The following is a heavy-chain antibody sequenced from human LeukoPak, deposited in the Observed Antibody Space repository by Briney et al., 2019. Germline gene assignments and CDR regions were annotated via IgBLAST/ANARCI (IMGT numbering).Heavy chain of an antibody. Sequence: ASVKVSCKASCYTFTRYGIAWLRQAAGQGLDWLGWIRTYNGDKEYAEKLQGRVTMSTDTRPTMAYMEMKSLRYDDTAVYYCARTLTTESYYFAYWRQGTLVTVSS. J-gene: IGHJ4*02. CDR3: ARTLTTESYYFAY. CDR1: CYTFTRYG. D-gene: IGHD4-11*01. V-gene: IGHV1-18*01. CDR2: IRTYNGDK.